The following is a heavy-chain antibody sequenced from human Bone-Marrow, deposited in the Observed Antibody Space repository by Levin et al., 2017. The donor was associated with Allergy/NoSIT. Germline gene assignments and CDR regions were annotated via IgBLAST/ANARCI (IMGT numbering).Heavy chain of an antibody. CDR2: IYPGDSDT. D-gene: IGHD6-19*01. Sequence: KVSCKGSGYSFNTFWIGWVRQMPGKGLEWMGIIYPGDSDTRYSPSFEGQVTISADKSISTAFLQWSSLKASDTAMYYCATTTGRGWYYFDYWGQGTLVTVSS. CDR1: GYSFNTFW. V-gene: IGHV5-51*01. CDR3: ATTTGRGWYYFDY. J-gene: IGHJ4*02.